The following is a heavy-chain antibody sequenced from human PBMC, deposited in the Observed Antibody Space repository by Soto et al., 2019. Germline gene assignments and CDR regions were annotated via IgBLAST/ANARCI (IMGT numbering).Heavy chain of an antibody. CDR3: CVVKRRDQYSTSGYWFDP. Sequence: EMHLVDSGGGLVKPGGSLRLSCAASGFTFSHAWMSWVRKAPGKGLGWVGRIKSKADGGTKDYGAPVRGRFTISRDDSKDTLYLQMNSLRIEDTAVYYCCVVKRRDQYSTSGYWFDPWGPGTLVTVSS. CDR1: GFTFSHAW. D-gene: IGHD2-15*01. CDR2: IKSKADGGTK. J-gene: IGHJ5*02. V-gene: IGHV3-15*01.